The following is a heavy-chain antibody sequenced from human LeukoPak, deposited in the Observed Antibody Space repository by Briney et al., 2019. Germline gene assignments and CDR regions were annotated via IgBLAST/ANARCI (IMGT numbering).Heavy chain of an antibody. CDR1: GFTFSSYA. V-gene: IGHV3-33*08. Sequence: GGSLRLSCAASGFTFSSYAMHWVRQAPGKGLEWVAVIWYDGSNKYYADSVKGRFTISRDNSKNTLYLQMNSLRAEDTAVYYCARVRYYYYGMDVWGQGTTVTVSS. CDR3: ARVRYYYYGMDV. CDR2: IWYDGSNK. J-gene: IGHJ6*02.